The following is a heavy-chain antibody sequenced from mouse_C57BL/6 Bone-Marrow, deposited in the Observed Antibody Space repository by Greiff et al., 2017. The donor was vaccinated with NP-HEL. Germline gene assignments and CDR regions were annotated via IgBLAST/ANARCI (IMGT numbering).Heavy chain of an antibody. CDR3: TRIWPIYDGSSY. Sequence: VQLQQSGAELVRPGASVKLSCTASGFNIKDDYMPWVKQRPEQGLEWIGWIDPENGDTEYASKFQGKATITADTSSNTAYLQLSSLTSEDTAVYYCTRIWPIYDGSSYWGQGTLVTVSA. CDR1: GFNIKDDY. V-gene: IGHV14-4*01. J-gene: IGHJ3*01. CDR2: IDPENGDT. D-gene: IGHD2-3*01.